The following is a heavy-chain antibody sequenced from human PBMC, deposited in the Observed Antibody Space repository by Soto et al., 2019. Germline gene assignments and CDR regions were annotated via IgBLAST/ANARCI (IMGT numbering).Heavy chain of an antibody. J-gene: IGHJ4*02. CDR1: GFIFASFG. D-gene: IGHD6-13*01. Sequence: PWGSLRLSCTASGFIFASFGMHWVRQAPGKGLEWVAVISYDGSSQYYADSVKGRFTISRDNAKNSLYLQMNSLRAEDTAVYYCARALPIAAAGTPGYWGQGTLVTVSS. CDR2: ISYDGSSQ. CDR3: ARALPIAAAGTPGY. V-gene: IGHV3-30*03.